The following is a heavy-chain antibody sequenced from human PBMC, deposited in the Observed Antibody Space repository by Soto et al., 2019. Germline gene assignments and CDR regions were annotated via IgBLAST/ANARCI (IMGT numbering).Heavy chain of an antibody. D-gene: IGHD2-2*01. CDR2: INPISGDT. CDR1: VYTFTCHY. CDR3: ARVRRSPYAMDV. J-gene: IGHJ6*02. V-gene: IGHV1-2*02. Sequence: SVKVSCKASVYTFTCHYIHWVRQAPGQGPEWMGWINPISGDTEYAQKFQGRVTMTRDTSISTAYMDLRSLIFDDTAVYYCARVRRSPYAMDVWGQGTTVTVSS.